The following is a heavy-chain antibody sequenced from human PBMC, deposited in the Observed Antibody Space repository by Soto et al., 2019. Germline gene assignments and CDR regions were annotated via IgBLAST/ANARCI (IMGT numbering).Heavy chain of an antibody. Sequence: ASVKVSCKASGYTFTSYGISWVRQAPGQGLEWMGWISAYNGNTNYAQKLQGRVTMTTDTSTSTAYMELRSLRSDDTAVYYCARINQAARPGHELNYYMDVWGKGTTVTVSS. CDR1: GYTFTSYG. D-gene: IGHD6-6*01. V-gene: IGHV1-18*01. CDR2: ISAYNGNT. CDR3: ARINQAARPGHELNYYMDV. J-gene: IGHJ6*03.